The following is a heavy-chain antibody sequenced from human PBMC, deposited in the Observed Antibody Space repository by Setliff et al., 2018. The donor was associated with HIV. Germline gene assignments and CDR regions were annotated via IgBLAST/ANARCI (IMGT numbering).Heavy chain of an antibody. CDR2: IRSKTYGGAT. CDR3: TSARDFWSGYYTVPYYFHY. J-gene: IGHJ4*02. V-gene: IGHV3-49*04. Sequence: GGSLRLSCAASGFTFSGYAVSWVRQAPGKGLEWVAFIRSKTYGGATEYAASVKGRFTIPRGDSKSVAYLQMNSLKTEDTAVYYCTSARDFWSGYYTVPYYFHYWGQGTLVTVSS. D-gene: IGHD3-3*01. CDR1: GFTFSGYA.